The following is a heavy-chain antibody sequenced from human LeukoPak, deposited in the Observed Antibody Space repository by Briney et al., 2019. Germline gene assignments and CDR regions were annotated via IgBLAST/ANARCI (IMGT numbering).Heavy chain of an antibody. D-gene: IGHD6-19*01. V-gene: IGHV1-69*13. Sequence: ASVKVSCKASGGTFSSYAISWVRQAPGQGLEWMGGIIPIFGTANYAQKFQGGVTITADESTSTAYMELSSLRSEDTAVYYCARDYSGYSSGWYFDYWGQGTLVTVSS. CDR2: IIPIFGTA. CDR1: GGTFSSYA. CDR3: ARDYSGYSSGWYFDY. J-gene: IGHJ4*02.